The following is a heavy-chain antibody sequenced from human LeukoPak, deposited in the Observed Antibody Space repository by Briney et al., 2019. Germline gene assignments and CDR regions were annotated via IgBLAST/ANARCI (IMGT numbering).Heavy chain of an antibody. CDR3: ARLLRWSEDGFDI. V-gene: IGHV4-59*08. J-gene: IGHJ3*02. CDR1: GGSISNYF. D-gene: IGHD2-15*01. Sequence: SETLSLTCTVSGGSISNYFWSWIRQSPGKGLECIGYIHDTGRTKYNPSLESRVTISIDTSNQFSLTLRSVTAADTAVYYCARLLRWSEDGFDIWGQGTMVAIPS. CDR2: IHDTGRT.